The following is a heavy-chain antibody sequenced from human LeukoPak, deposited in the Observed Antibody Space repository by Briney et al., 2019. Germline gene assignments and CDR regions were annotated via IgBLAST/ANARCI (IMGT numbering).Heavy chain of an antibody. CDR2: ISASGGRI. CDR3: AKDQGRGPTDWFDP. Sequence: GGSLRLSCAASVVTFSGYAMSWVRQAPGNGLEGVSGISASGGRIYYADSGKVRFTISRDNSKNTLYLHMNSLRAEDTAVYYCAKDQGRGPTDWFDPWGQGTLVTVSP. J-gene: IGHJ5*02. D-gene: IGHD4-17*01. CDR1: VVTFSGYA. V-gene: IGHV3-23*01.